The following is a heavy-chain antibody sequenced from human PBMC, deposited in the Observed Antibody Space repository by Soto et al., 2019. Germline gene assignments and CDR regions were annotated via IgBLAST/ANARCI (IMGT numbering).Heavy chain of an antibody. CDR3: AYDIADLYDSRGCGYFYDGMDV. D-gene: IGHD3-22*01. J-gene: IGHJ6*02. CDR1: GFTFSSYG. Sequence: PGGSLRLSCAASGFTFSSYGMHWVSQAPGEGMEWEAVISKDGSSKDYTVSVKGRVTNAKNNSESTLYLQMNSMRAEYTAVSYLAYDIADLYDSRGCGYFYDGMDVWGQGTTVTVSS. V-gene: IGHV3-30*18. CDR2: ISKDGSSK.